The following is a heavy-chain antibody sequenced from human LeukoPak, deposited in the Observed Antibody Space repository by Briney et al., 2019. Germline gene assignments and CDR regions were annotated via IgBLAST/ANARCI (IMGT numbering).Heavy chain of an antibody. CDR1: GFSFSSFA. CDR2: IWFDGSNK. D-gene: IGHD3-22*01. CDR3: ARVYDISTYYFHAFDI. Sequence: GGSLRLSCAASGFSFSSFAMSWVRQAPGKGLEWVAIIWFDGSNKYYADSVKGRFTISRGNSKNTLYLQMNSLRAEDTAVYYCARVYDISTYYFHAFDIWGQGTMVTVSS. J-gene: IGHJ3*02. V-gene: IGHV3-33*08.